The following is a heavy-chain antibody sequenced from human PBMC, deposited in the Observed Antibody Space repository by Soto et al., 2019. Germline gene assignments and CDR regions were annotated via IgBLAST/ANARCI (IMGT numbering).Heavy chain of an antibody. CDR2: IYYSGST. CDR3: ARGNLILIGQQLLTGRLGMDV. CDR1: GGSISSGGYY. V-gene: IGHV4-31*03. D-gene: IGHD6-13*01. Sequence: QVQLQESGPGLVKPSQTLSLTCTVSGGSISSGGYYWSWIRQHPGKGLEWIGYIYYSGSTYYNPSLKSRVTISVDTSKNQFSLKLSSVTAADTAVYYCARGNLILIGQQLLTGRLGMDVWGQGTTVTVSS. J-gene: IGHJ6*02.